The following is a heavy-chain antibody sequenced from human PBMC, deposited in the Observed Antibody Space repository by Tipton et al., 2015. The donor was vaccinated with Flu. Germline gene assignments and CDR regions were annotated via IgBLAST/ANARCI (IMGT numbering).Heavy chain of an antibody. CDR2: IGHTGNT. Sequence: TLSLTCSVSGDSIGSGYLWGCIRQPPGKALEWIGNIGHTGNTYHNPSLKSRATMLVDTSKNQFSLKLSSVTAADTAVYYCARRDFRNYVSDPKNWFDSWGQGALVTVSS. V-gene: IGHV4-38-2*01. J-gene: IGHJ5*01. CDR1: GDSIGSGYL. D-gene: IGHD4-11*01. CDR3: ARRDFRNYVSDPKNWFDS.